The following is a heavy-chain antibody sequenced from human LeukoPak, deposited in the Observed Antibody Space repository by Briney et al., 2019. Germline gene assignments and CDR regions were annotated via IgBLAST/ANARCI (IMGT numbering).Heavy chain of an antibody. J-gene: IGHJ6*02. CDR2: IKHDGSET. Sequence: GGSLRLSCATSGFTFSSIWMSWVRQAPGKGLEWVANIKHDGSETNNVDSVKGRFTISRDNAKNSLHLQMNSLRVEDTAVYYCAKNGGPHGMDVWGQGTTVAVSS. V-gene: IGHV3-7*02. D-gene: IGHD3-16*01. CDR3: AKNGGPHGMDV. CDR1: GFTFSSIW.